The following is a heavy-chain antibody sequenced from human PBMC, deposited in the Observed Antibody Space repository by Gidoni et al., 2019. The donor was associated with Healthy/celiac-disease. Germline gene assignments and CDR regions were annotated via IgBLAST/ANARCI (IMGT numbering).Heavy chain of an antibody. J-gene: IGHJ4*02. V-gene: IGHV4-59*01. D-gene: IGHD6-19*01. CDR3: ATSTIAVAAYFDY. CDR1: AGPISSYY. Sequence: QVQLQESGPGLVKPSETLSLTCTVSAGPISSYYWSWIRQPPGKGLEWIGYIYYSGSTNYNPSLKSRVTISVDTSKNQFSLKLSSVTAADTAVYYCATSTIAVAAYFDYWGQGTLVTVSS. CDR2: IYYSGST.